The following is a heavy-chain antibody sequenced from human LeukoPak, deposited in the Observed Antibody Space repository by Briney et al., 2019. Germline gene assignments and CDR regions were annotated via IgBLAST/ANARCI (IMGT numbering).Heavy chain of an antibody. J-gene: IGHJ5*02. V-gene: IGHV1-2*02. CDR3: ARDQYEGYCSSTSCYDNWFDP. CDR1: GYIFTGYY. D-gene: IGHD2-2*01. Sequence: ASVKVSCKASGYIFTGYYMHWVRQAPGQGLEWMGWINPNSGGTNYAQKFQGRVTMTRDTSISTAYMELSRLRSDDTAVYYCARDQYEGYCSSTSCYDNWFDPWGQGTLVTVSS. CDR2: INPNSGGT.